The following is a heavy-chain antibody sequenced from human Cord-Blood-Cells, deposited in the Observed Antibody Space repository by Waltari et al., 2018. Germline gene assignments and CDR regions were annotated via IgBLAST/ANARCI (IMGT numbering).Heavy chain of an antibody. CDR1: FSSYA. CDR2: IIPIFGTA. D-gene: IGHD3-22*01. CDR3: ARSNGPYYDSSGYYHYFDY. V-gene: IGHV1-69*01. Sequence: FSSYAISWVRQAPGQGLEWMGGIIPIFGTANYAQKFQGRVTITADESTSTAYMELSSLRSEDTAVYYCARSNGPYYDSSGYYHYFDYWGQGTLVTVSS. J-gene: IGHJ4*02.